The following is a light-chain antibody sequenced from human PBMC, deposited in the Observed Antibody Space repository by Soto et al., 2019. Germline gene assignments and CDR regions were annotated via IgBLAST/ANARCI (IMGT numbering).Light chain of an antibody. J-gene: IGLJ1*01. Sequence: QAVVTQESSFSVSPGGTVTLTCGLISGSVSTANNPNWYQQTPGLTPRTLIYSTSTRSSGVPDRFSGSILGNKAALTITGAQADDESDYYCALFMGNGISVFGTGTKVTVL. CDR1: SGSVSTANN. CDR2: STS. CDR3: ALFMGNGISV. V-gene: IGLV8-61*01.